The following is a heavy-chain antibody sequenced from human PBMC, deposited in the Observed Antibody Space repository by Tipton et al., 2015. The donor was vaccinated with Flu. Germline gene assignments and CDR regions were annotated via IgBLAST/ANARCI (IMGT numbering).Heavy chain of an antibody. CDR3: ARGNWGGAFDT. V-gene: IGHV4-59*01. D-gene: IGHD7-27*01. CDR2: IHHTGKT. Sequence: TLSLTCIVSGDYISDYYWNWIRQSPGGGLEWLGYIHHTGKTKQNPSLKSRLTVSVDTSRNQFSLTLNSVTAADTAVYFCARGNWGGAFDTWGQGTMVTVSS. J-gene: IGHJ3*02. CDR1: GDYISDYY.